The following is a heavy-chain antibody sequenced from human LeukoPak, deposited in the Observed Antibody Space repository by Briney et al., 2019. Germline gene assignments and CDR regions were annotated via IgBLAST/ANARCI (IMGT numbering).Heavy chain of an antibody. CDR3: ARQYYYGSGSYSFDY. D-gene: IGHD3-10*01. CDR1: GGSIHSHY. CDR2: IYYSGST. V-gene: IGHV4-59*11. Sequence: SETLSLTCAVSGGSIHSHYWSWIRQPPGKGLEWIGYIYYSGSTNFNPSLRSRVTISIDTSRTQFSLNLTSVTAADTAVYYCARQYYYGSGSYSFDYWGQGTLVTVSS. J-gene: IGHJ4*02.